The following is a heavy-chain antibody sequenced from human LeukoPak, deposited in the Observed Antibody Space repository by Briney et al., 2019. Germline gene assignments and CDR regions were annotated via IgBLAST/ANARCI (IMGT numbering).Heavy chain of an antibody. CDR1: GFTFSNYA. V-gene: IGHV3-23*01. J-gene: IGHJ4*02. CDR2: ISGSGDST. Sequence: GGSLRLSCAASGFTFSNYAMSWVRQAPGKGLEWVSAISGSGDSTYYADSVKGRFTISRDSSRETLYLQMNSLRAEDTATYFCAKRLSFGVAIGDFDYWGQGTLVTVSS. CDR3: AKRLSFGVAIGDFDY. D-gene: IGHD3-3*01.